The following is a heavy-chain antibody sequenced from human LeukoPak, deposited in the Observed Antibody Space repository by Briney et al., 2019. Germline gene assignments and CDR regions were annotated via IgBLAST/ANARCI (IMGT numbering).Heavy chain of an antibody. D-gene: IGHD2-2*01. CDR2: ILSDGSST. CDR3: VRGYCSAPSCYFSSSNNWFDP. V-gene: IGHV3-74*01. J-gene: IGHJ5*02. CDR1: GFTFSNYW. Sequence: GGSLRLSCAASGFTFSNYWMHWVRQTPGKGLVWVSRILSDGSSTNYADSVKGRFTVSRDNAQNTLYLQMNSLRAEDTAVYYCVRGYCSAPSCYFSSSNNWFDPWGQGTLVTVSS.